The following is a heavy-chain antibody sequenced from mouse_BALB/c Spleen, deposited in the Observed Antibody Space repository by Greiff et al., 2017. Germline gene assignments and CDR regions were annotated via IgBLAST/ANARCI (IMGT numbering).Heavy chain of an antibody. J-gene: IGHJ4*01. V-gene: IGHV5-17*02. D-gene: IGHD4-1*01. CDR1: GFTFSSFG. CDR2: ISSGSSTI. CDR3: AKNWDRGDYAMDD. Sequence: EVMLVESGGGLVQPGGSRKLSCAASGFTFSSFGMHWVRQAPEKGLEWVAYISSGSSTIYYADTVKGRFTISRDNPKNTLFLQMTSLRSEDTAMYYCAKNWDRGDYAMDDWGQGTSVTVSS.